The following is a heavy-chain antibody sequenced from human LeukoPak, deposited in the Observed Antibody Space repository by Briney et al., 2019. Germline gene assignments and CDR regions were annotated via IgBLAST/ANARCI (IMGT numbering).Heavy chain of an antibody. V-gene: IGHV4-38-2*02. Sequence: SETLSLTCTVSGYSISSGYYWGWIRQPPGKGLEWIGSIYHSGSTYYNPSLKSRVTMSVDTSKNQFSLKLSSVTALDTAVYYCASSGYYPGDAFDIWGQGTMVTVSS. J-gene: IGHJ3*02. CDR1: GYSISSGYY. CDR2: IYHSGST. CDR3: ASSGYYPGDAFDI. D-gene: IGHD3-22*01.